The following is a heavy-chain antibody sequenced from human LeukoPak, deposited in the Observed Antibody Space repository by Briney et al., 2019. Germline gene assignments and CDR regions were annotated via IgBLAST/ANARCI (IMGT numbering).Heavy chain of an antibody. Sequence: SVKVSCKASRGTFSSYAINWVRQAPGQGLEWMGGIIPIFGTANYAQKFQGRVTITADESTSTAYMELSSLRSEDTAVYYCASLGGGSTVTTYLNYWGQGTLVTVSS. CDR1: RGTFSSYA. CDR2: IIPIFGTA. D-gene: IGHD4-17*01. CDR3: ASLGGGSTVTTYLNY. J-gene: IGHJ4*02. V-gene: IGHV1-69*13.